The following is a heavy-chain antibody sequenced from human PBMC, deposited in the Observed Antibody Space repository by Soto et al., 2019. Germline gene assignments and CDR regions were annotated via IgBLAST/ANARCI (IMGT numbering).Heavy chain of an antibody. CDR2: IDDSGST. CDR1: SGAISSRSHY. V-gene: IGHV4-39*01. D-gene: IGHD1-1*01. CDR3: ARQGRNTRIVLIKHYATDF. Sequence: SETLSLTCTVSSGAISSRSHYWAWIRQPPGKGLEWIGVIDDSGSTHYSESLKSRVTISVDTSKNQFSLKVSSVTATDTAVYYCARQGRNTRIVLIKHYATDFWGQGTAVTVSS. J-gene: IGHJ6*02.